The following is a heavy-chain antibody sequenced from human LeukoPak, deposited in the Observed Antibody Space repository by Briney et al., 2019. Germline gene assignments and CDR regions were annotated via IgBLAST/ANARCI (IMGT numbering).Heavy chain of an antibody. D-gene: IGHD6-19*01. CDR2: IYYSGST. CDR3: AREGYSSGWYALGEYYYMDV. J-gene: IGHJ6*03. CDR1: GGSISSSSYY. Sequence: SETLSLTCTVSGGSISSSSYYWGWIRQTPGKGPEWLGSIYYSGSTYYNPSLKSRVTISVDTSKNQFSLKLSSVTAADTAVYYCAREGYSSGWYALGEYYYMDVWGKGTTVTVSS. V-gene: IGHV4-39*07.